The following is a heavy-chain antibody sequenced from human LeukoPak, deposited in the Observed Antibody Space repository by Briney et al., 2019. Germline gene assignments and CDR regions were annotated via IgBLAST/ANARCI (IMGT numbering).Heavy chain of an antibody. D-gene: IGHD2-2*01. J-gene: IGHJ5*01. Sequence: PGESLKIFCKGSGNSFNSHYIAWVRQMPGKGLEWMGIIYPGDSDTRYSPSFQGQVTISADKSIYTAYLQWSSLKASDTAMYYCARRRECSSTSCYANWFDPWGQGTLVTVSS. CDR1: GNSFNSHY. CDR2: IYPGDSDT. CDR3: ARRRECSSTSCYANWFDP. V-gene: IGHV5-51*01.